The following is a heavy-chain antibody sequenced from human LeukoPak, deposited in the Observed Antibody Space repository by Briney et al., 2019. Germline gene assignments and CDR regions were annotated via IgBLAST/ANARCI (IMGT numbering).Heavy chain of an antibody. CDR1: GFTFSSYA. CDR2: ISGSGGST. V-gene: IGHV3-23*01. J-gene: IGHJ2*01. Sequence: PGGSLRLSCAASGFTFSSYAMSWVRQAPGKGLEWVSAISGSGGSTYYADSVKGRFTISRDNSKNTLYLQMNSQRAEDTAVYYCAKTPGLVFGVVIIHNWYFDLWGRGTLVTVSS. CDR3: AKTPGLVFGVVIIHNWYFDL. D-gene: IGHD3-3*01.